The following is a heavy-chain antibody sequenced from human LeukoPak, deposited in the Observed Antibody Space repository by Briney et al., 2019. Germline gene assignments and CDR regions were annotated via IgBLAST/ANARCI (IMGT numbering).Heavy chain of an antibody. CDR2: IKQDGSEK. J-gene: IGHJ5*02. CDR1: GFTFSSYW. CDR3: ARVSSRITMVRGVIAPSWWFDP. V-gene: IGHV3-7*01. Sequence: GGSLRLSCAASGFTFSSYWMSWVRQAPGKGLEWVANIKQDGSEKYYVDSVKGRFTISRDNAKNSLYLQKNSLRAEGTAVYYCARVSSRITMVRGVIAPSWWFDPWGQGTLVTVSS. D-gene: IGHD3-10*01.